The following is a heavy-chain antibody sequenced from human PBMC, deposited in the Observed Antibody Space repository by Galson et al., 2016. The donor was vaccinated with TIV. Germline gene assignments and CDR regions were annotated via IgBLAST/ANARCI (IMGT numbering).Heavy chain of an antibody. CDR1: GLSVSINY. D-gene: IGHD6-19*01. Sequence: SLRLSCAASGLSVSINYMTWVRQAPGKGLEWVSDISASAISTYYADSVKGRFTISRDNSRNSLYLQMNSLRADDTAVYYCAKDRRAVAIGGDIDFWGQGTLVTVSS. J-gene: IGHJ4*02. V-gene: IGHV3-23*01. CDR3: AKDRRAVAIGGDIDF. CDR2: ISASAIST.